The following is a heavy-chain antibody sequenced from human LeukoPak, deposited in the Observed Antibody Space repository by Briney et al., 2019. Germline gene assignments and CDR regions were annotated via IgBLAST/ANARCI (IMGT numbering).Heavy chain of an antibody. J-gene: IGHJ4*02. CDR2: IYTSGST. CDR3: ARDLSHSGWYQEGY. D-gene: IGHD6-19*01. V-gene: IGHV4-4*07. CDR1: GGSISSYY. Sequence: SETLSLTCTVSGGSISSYYWSWIRQPAGKGLEWIGRIYTSGSTNYNPSLKSRVTMSVDTSKNQFSLKLTSATAADTAVYYCARDLSHSGWYQEGYWGQGTLVTVSS.